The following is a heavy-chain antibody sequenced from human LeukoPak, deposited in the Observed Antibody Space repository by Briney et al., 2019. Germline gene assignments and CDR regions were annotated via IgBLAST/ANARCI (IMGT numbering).Heavy chain of an antibody. D-gene: IGHD1-7*01. J-gene: IGHJ4*02. CDR2: IYYSGST. Sequence: SETLSLTCAVSGGSIRSYYWSWVRQPPGKGLELIGYIYYSGSTSYNPSLKSRVTISVDTSKNQFSLKLSSVTAADTAVYYCARLAGTTSFFDSWGQGTLVTVSS. CDR1: GGSIRSYY. CDR3: ARLAGTTSFFDS. V-gene: IGHV4-59*08.